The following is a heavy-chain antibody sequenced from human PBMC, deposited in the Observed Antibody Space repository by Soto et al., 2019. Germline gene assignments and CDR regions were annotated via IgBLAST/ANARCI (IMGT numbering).Heavy chain of an antibody. Sequence: PWKPLSPTSTVPGDPISRGSYYWAWIGQPPGKGLEWIGSIYYSGSTYNNPSLRSRVSMSIDTSKDQFSLKLKSVTAADTALYFCARQRTSVVTQAYFDVWGPGSLVTVSS. D-gene: IGHD2-21*02. CDR2: IYYSGST. CDR3: ARQRTSVVTQAYFDV. V-gene: IGHV4-39*01. J-gene: IGHJ4*02. CDR1: GDPISRGSYY.